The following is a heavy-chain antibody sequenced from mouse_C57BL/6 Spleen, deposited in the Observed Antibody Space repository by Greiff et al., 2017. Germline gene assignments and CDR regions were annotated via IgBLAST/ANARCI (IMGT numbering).Heavy chain of an antibody. CDR1: GYSITSGYY. V-gene: IGHV3-6*01. CDR2: ISYDGSN. Sequence: EVHLVESGPGLVKPSQSLSLTCSVTGYSITSGYYWNWIRQFPGNKLEWMGYISYDGSNNYNPSLKNRISITRDTSKNQFFLKLNSVTTEDTATYYCARERITTVSGYFDVWGTGTTVTVSS. CDR3: ARERITTVSGYFDV. D-gene: IGHD1-1*01. J-gene: IGHJ1*03.